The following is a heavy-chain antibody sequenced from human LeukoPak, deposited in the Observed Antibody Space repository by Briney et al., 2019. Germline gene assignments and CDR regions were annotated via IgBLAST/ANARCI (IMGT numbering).Heavy chain of an antibody. CDR1: GGSVSDYY. CDR3: ASRELGNDY. D-gene: IGHD7-27*01. Sequence: SETLSLTCTISGGSVSDYYWSWIRQSPGKGLEWIGYIYHTGSTSYSPSLKSRVTISADTSQNQFSLKLSSVTAADTAVYYCASRELGNDYWGQGTLVTVSS. CDR2: IYHTGST. J-gene: IGHJ4*02. V-gene: IGHV4-59*02.